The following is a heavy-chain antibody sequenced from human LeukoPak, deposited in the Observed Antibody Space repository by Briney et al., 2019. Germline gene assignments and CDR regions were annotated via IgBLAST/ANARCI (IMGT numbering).Heavy chain of an antibody. CDR1: GFTFSDHY. CDR3: ARGQMMTTVTTPGY. D-gene: IGHD4-17*01. Sequence: GGSLRLSCAASGFTFSDHYLDWVRQAPGKGLEWVANIKQDGSEKYYVDSVKGRFTISRDNAKNSLYLQMNSLRAEDTAVYYCARGQMMTTVTTPGYWGQGTLVTVSS. CDR2: IKQDGSEK. J-gene: IGHJ4*02. V-gene: IGHV3-7*01.